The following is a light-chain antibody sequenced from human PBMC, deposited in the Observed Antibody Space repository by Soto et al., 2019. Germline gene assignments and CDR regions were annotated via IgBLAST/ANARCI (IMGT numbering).Light chain of an antibody. J-gene: IGLJ2*01. CDR2: DVS. V-gene: IGLV2-14*01. CDR3: SSHTSSSTLGV. Sequence: QSALTQPASVSGSPGQSITISCTGTSSDVGGYNYVSWYQQHPGKVPKLMIYDVSNRPSGVSNRFSGSKSGNTASLTISGLQAEDEADYYCSSHTSSSTLGVFGGGTKLTVL. CDR1: SSDVGGYNY.